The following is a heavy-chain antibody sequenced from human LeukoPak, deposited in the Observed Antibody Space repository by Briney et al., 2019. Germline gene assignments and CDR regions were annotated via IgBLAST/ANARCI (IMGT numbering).Heavy chain of an antibody. J-gene: IGHJ4*02. CDR3: ARAAFYNCYDC. CDR1: GFALSGYA. CDR2: LNREGTTK. Sequence: GGSLRVSCEGFGFALSGYAMHWVRQVPGQGLVWVARLNREGTTKDYADSVRGRFTISRDNAKNTLYLYMDGLRAEDTAIYYCARAAFYNCYDCWGQGTLVTVSS. D-gene: IGHD1-20*01. V-gene: IGHV3-74*01.